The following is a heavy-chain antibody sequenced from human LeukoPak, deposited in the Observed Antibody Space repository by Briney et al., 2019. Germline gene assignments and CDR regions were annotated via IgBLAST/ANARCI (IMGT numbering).Heavy chain of an antibody. J-gene: IGHJ3*02. CDR1: GGSISSYY. CDR3: AKGQVGYDAFDI. CDR2: IYYSGST. D-gene: IGHD1-26*01. Sequence: SETLSLTCTVSGGSISSYYWSWLRQPPGKGLEWIGYIYYSGSTNYNPSLKSRVTISVDTSKNQFSLKLSSVTAADTAVYYCAKGQVGYDAFDIWGQGTMVTVSS. V-gene: IGHV4-59*01.